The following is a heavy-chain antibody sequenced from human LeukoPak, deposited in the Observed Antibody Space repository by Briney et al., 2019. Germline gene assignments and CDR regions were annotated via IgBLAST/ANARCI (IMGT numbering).Heavy chain of an antibody. CDR2: IGTDGSYI. CDR1: GFTSSSHN. CDR3: ARKMKTGDRVGTFDI. V-gene: IGHV3-21*01. Sequence: GGSPRLSCAASGFTSSSHNMNWVRQAPMKGLEWVSSIGTDGSYIYYADSVQGRFTISRDNAKNSLYLQMNSLTAEDTAVYYCARKMKTGDRVGTFDIWGQGTMVTVSS. J-gene: IGHJ3*02. D-gene: IGHD1-1*01.